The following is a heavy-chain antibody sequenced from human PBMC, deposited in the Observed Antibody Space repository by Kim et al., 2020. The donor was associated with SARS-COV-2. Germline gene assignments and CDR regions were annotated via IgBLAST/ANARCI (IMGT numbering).Heavy chain of an antibody. CDR3: ARVSLLDYDSSGYPYDAFDI. CDR2: IWYDGSNK. D-gene: IGHD3-22*01. J-gene: IGHJ3*02. Sequence: GGSLRLSCAASGFTFSSYGMHWVRQAPGKGLEWVAVIWYDGSNKYYADSVKGRFTISRDNSKNTLYLQMNSLRAEDTAVYYCARVSLLDYDSSGYPYDAFDIWGQGTMVTVSS. V-gene: IGHV3-33*01. CDR1: GFTFSSYG.